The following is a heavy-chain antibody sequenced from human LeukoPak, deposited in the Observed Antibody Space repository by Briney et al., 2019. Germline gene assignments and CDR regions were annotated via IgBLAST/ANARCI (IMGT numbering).Heavy chain of an antibody. D-gene: IGHD3-22*01. CDR2: INPSGGST. J-gene: IGHJ3*02. V-gene: IGHV1-46*01. CDR3: ARGSYYYDSSGYYSDAFDI. CDR1: GYTLTSYY. Sequence: ASVKVSCKASGYTLTSYYMHWVRQAPGQGLEWMGIINPSGGSTSYAQKFQGRVTMTRDTSTSTVYMELSSLRSEDTAVYYCARGSYYYDSSGYYSDAFDIWGQGTMVTVSS.